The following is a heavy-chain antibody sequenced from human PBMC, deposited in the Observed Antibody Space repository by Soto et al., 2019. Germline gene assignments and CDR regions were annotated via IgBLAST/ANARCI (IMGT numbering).Heavy chain of an antibody. J-gene: IGHJ4*02. D-gene: IGHD3-22*01. CDR3: VVDTSGLLDY. Sequence: GGSLRLSCAASGFTFSSNGMHWVRQAPGKGLEWVAVIWYDGNKKYYGDSVRGRFTISRDNSKNTLYLEMNSLRAEDTAVYYCVVDTSGLLDYWGQGTQVTVSA. CDR1: GFTFSSNG. CDR2: IWYDGNKK. V-gene: IGHV3-33*03.